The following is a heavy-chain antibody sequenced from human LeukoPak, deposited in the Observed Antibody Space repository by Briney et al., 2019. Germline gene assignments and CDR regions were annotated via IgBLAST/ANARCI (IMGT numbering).Heavy chain of an antibody. V-gene: IGHV1-46*01. Sequence: GASVKVSCKASGYTFTSYYMHWVRQAPGQGLEWMGIINPSGGSTSYAQKFQGRVTMTRDMSTSTVYMELSSLRSEDTAAYYCARAAGIAAPLTNLDYWGQGTLVTVSS. D-gene: IGHD6-6*01. CDR3: ARAAGIAAPLTNLDY. CDR2: INPSGGST. J-gene: IGHJ4*02. CDR1: GYTFTSYY.